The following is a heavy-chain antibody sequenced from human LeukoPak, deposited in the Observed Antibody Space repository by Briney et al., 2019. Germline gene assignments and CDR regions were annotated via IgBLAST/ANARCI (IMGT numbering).Heavy chain of an antibody. CDR3: AKSGYGSGSSFDY. V-gene: IGHV3-7*03. J-gene: IGHJ4*02. CDR2: IKQDGSEK. D-gene: IGHD3-10*01. CDR1: GFTFSSYW. Sequence: GGSLRLSCAASGFTFSSYWMSWVRQAPGKGLEWVANIKQDGSEKYYVDSVKGRFTISRDNAKNSLYLQMNSLRAEDTAVYYCAKSGYGSGSSFDYWGQGTLVTVSS.